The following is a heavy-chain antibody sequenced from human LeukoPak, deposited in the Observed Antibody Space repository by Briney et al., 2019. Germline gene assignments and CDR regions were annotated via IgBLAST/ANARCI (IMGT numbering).Heavy chain of an antibody. CDR1: GYIFNNYS. CDR2: FSGISGST. CDR3: AKGAYDYLEIAYFDY. J-gene: IGHJ4*03. V-gene: IGHV3-23*01. Sequence: PGGSLRLSCVSSGYIFNNYSMNCVRHAPGKGREEVSLFSGISGSTFYADSVKGRFTISRDKSKNTLYLQMNSLRAEDTAVYYCAKGAYDYLEIAYFDYWGHGSLVTVSS. D-gene: IGHD5-12*01.